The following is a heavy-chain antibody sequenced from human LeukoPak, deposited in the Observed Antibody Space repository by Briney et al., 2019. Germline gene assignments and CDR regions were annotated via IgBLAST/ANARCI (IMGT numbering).Heavy chain of an antibody. D-gene: IGHD5-24*01. CDR3: ARDRRDGYCLGH. CDR1: GFTFSSYW. J-gene: IGHJ5*02. V-gene: IGHV3-74*01. Sequence: GGSLRLSCAASGFTFSSYWMHWVRQAPGKGLVWVSRINSDGSSTNYADSVKGRFTISRDNAKNTLYLQMNSLRAEDTAVYYCARDRRDGYCLGHWGQGTPVTVSS. CDR2: INSDGSST.